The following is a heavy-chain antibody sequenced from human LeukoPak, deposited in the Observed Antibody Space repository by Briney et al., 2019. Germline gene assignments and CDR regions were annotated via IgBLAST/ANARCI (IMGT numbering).Heavy chain of an antibody. Sequence: PGGSLRLSCAASGFTFSSYAMHWVRQAPDKGLEWVAVISYDGSNKYYADSVKGRFTISRDNSKNTLYLQMNSLRAEDTAVYYCARDGYYDYVWGSYRFDYWGQGTLVTVSS. CDR1: GFTFSSYA. CDR2: ISYDGSNK. V-gene: IGHV3-30*04. D-gene: IGHD3-16*02. CDR3: ARDGYYDYVWGSYRFDY. J-gene: IGHJ4*02.